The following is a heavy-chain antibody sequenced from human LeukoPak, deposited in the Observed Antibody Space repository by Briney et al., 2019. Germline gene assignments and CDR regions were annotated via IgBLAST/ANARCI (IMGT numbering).Heavy chain of an antibody. CDR3: ARWEIGGYSSGYDY. Sequence: GASVKVSCKASGDTFTRYFIHWVRQAPGQGLEWMAMINPSGGSTKYAQKFQGRLSITGDMSTSTVYMELSSLRSEDTAVYYCARWEIGGYSSGYDYWGQGTLVTVSS. J-gene: IGHJ4*02. V-gene: IGHV1-46*01. CDR1: GDTFTRYF. D-gene: IGHD2-21*02. CDR2: INPSGGST.